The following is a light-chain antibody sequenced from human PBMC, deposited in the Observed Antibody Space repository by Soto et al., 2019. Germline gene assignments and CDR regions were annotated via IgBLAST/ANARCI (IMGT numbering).Light chain of an antibody. Sequence: DTQMTQSPSSLSASVGDRVTITCRASQTISSWLAWYQQKPGKAPKLLIYKASTLKSGVPSRFSGSGSGTEFTLTISSLQPDDFATYYCQQYNSYPWTFGQGTKVDIK. CDR2: KAS. V-gene: IGKV1-5*03. CDR1: QTISSW. J-gene: IGKJ1*01. CDR3: QQYNSYPWT.